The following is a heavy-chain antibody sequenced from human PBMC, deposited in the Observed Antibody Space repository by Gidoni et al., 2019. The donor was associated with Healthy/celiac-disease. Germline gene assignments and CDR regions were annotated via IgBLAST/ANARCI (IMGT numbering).Heavy chain of an antibody. CDR3: TTAIGGVGVTVTRPRGADDY. CDR1: GFTFSNAW. J-gene: IGHJ4*02. Sequence: EVQLVESGGGLVKPGGSLRLSCAASGFTFSNAWMSWGRQAPGKGLEWVGRIKSKTDGGTTDYAAPVKGRFTISRDDSKNTLYLQMNSLKTEDTAVYYCTTAIGGVGVTVTRPRGADDYWGQGTLVTVSS. D-gene: IGHD4-4*01. CDR2: IKSKTDGGTT. V-gene: IGHV3-15*01.